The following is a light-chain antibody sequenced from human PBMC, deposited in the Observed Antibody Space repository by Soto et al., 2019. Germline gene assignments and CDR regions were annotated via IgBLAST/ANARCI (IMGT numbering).Light chain of an antibody. V-gene: IGKV1-5*01. CDR2: DAS. CDR3: QHSNSYSWT. CDR1: QRITIW. J-gene: IGKJ1*01. Sequence: DSQMNQSPSTLSASVGDRVTITCRASQRITIWLAWYQQKPGKAPKRLIFDASSLESGVPSRFSGSGSGTEFTLTISSRQPDDFSTYYCQHSNSYSWTFGQGTKVEIK.